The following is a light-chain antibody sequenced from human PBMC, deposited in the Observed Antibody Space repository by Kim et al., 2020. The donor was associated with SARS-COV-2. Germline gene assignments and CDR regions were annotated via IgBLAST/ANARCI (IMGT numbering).Light chain of an antibody. CDR1: QSISSSY. CDR3: QHYGSAPYS. V-gene: IGKV3-20*01. J-gene: IGKJ2*03. CDR2: GAS. Sequence: LSPGERATLSCRASQSISSSYLGWYQQKPGQAPRLLIYGASSRATGIPDRFRGSGSGTDFTLTISRLEPEDFAVYYCQHYGSAPYSFGQGTKLEI.